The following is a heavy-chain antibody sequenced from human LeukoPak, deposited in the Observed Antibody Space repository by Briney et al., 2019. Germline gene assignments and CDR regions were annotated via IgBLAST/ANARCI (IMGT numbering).Heavy chain of an antibody. Sequence: PSETLSLTCTVSGGSLSTYYWNWIRQPAGKGLEWIGRIYTSGSTNYNPSLKSRVTMSVDTSKNQFSLKLSSVTAADTAVYYCASLRRAGGWYFDYWGQGTLVTVSS. CDR1: GGSLSTYY. D-gene: IGHD6-19*01. J-gene: IGHJ4*02. V-gene: IGHV4-4*07. CDR3: ASLRRAGGWYFDY. CDR2: IYTSGST.